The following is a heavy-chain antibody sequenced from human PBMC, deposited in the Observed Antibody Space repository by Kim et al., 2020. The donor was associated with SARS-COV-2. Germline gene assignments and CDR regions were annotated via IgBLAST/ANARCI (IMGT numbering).Heavy chain of an antibody. J-gene: IGHJ2*01. CDR3: ARDRSGSYPTYWYFDL. D-gene: IGHD1-26*01. Sequence: GGSLRLSCAASGFTFSDHYMDWVRQAPGKGLEWVGRTRNKANSYTTEYAASVKGRFTISRDDSKNSLYLQMNSLKTEDTAVYYCARDRSGSYPTYWYFDLWGRGTLVTVSS. CDR1: GFTFSDHY. CDR2: TRNKANSYTT. V-gene: IGHV3-72*01.